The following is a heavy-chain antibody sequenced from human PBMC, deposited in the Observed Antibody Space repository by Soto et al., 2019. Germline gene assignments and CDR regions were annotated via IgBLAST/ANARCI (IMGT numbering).Heavy chain of an antibody. V-gene: IGHV3-73*01. CDR3: TSLNMTSEAKGGYDI. J-gene: IGHJ3*02. Sequence: GGSLRLSCAASGFTFSGSTMHWVRQASGKGLEWVGRIRDKANNYAKSYAESVKGRFTISRDDSQNTAFLQMNSLKTEDTALYYCTSLNMTSEAKGGYDIWGHGTMVTVSS. CDR2: IRDKANNYAK. D-gene: IGHD4-17*01. CDR1: GFTFSGST.